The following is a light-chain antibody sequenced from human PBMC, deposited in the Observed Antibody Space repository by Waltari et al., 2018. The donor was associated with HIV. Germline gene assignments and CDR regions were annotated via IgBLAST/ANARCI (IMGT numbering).Light chain of an antibody. J-gene: IGKJ2*01. CDR1: QSVLYSSNNKNY. CDR2: WAS. V-gene: IGKV4-1*01. CDR3: QQYYSTPPT. Sequence: DIVMTQSPDSLAVSLGERATINCKSTQSVLYSSNNKNYLAWYQQKPGQPPKLLMYWASTRESGVPDRFSGSGSGTDFTLTISSRQAEDVAVYYCQQYYSTPPTFGQGTKLEIK.